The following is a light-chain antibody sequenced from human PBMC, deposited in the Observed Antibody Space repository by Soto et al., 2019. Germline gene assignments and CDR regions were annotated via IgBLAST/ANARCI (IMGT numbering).Light chain of an antibody. CDR1: QSISSW. CDR2: KSS. J-gene: IGKJ4*01. CDR3: EQYNSYPFT. V-gene: IGKV1-5*03. Sequence: DIQMTQSPSTLSASVGDRVTITCRASQSISSWLAWYPQKPGKAPNLLIYKSSSFESGVPSGFSGSGSGTQFTLTISGLQPDDFATYYCEQYNSYPFTFGGGTKVEIK.